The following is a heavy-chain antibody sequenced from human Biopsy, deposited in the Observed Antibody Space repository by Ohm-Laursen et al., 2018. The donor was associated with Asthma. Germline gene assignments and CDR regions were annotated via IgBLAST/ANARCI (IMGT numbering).Heavy chain of an antibody. CDR1: GGSIGIYY. V-gene: IGHV4-59*01. J-gene: IGHJ3*01. D-gene: IGHD3-22*01. CDR2: THYSGTT. CDR3: ARVRGAFYESSVKNAFDV. Sequence: TLSLTCLVSGGSIGIYYWGWIRQPPGKGLEYIGYTHYSGTTNTDPSLTGRVTMSVDTSKNQFSLKVTSVTAADTAVYFCARVRGAFYESSVKNAFDVWGQGTMVTVSS.